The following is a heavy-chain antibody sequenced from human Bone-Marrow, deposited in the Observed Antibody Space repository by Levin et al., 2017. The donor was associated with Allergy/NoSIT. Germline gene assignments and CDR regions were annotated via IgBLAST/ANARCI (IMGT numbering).Heavy chain of an antibody. CDR1: GYTFTYYY. CDR2: INPNRGAT. Sequence: ASVKVSCKASGYTFTYYYLHWVRQAPGQGLEWMGWINPNRGATNYAQKFQGRVTITRDTSMNTAYMEMIYLGSDDTAVYYCARGITSRGATGYYYYYALDVWGHGTMVTVSS. CDR3: ARGITSRGATGYYYYYALDV. V-gene: IGHV1-2*02. D-gene: IGHD1-14*01. J-gene: IGHJ6*02.